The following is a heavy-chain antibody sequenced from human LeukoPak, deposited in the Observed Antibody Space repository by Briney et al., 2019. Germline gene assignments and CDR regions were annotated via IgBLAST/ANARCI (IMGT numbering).Heavy chain of an antibody. Sequence: GASLRLSCAASGFIFTSYSMNWVRQAPGKGLEFVSSISSTSSATYYADSVKGRFTTSRDNAKNSMYLQMNSLRDEDTAVYYCARQGDLDYWGQGTLVTVCS. CDR1: GFIFTSYS. CDR2: ISSTSSAT. CDR3: ARQGDLDY. J-gene: IGHJ4*02. D-gene: IGHD3-16*01. V-gene: IGHV3-48*02.